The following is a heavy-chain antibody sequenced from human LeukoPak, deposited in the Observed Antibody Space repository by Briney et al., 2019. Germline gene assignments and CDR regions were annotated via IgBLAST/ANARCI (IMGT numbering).Heavy chain of an antibody. J-gene: IGHJ4*02. Sequence: ASVKVSCKASGYTFTGYYIHWVRQAPGQGLEWMGWINPNSGGTNYAQKFQGWVTMTRDTSISTAYMELSRLRSDGTAVYYCARDMAGLGYYYDSSGYSWGQGTLVTVSS. CDR2: INPNSGGT. CDR1: GYTFTGYY. V-gene: IGHV1-2*04. CDR3: ARDMAGLGYYYDSSGYS. D-gene: IGHD3-22*01.